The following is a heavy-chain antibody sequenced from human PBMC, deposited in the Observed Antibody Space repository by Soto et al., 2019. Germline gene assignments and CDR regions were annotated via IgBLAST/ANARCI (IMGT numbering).Heavy chain of an antibody. CDR1: GFTISSNA. D-gene: IGHD1-1*01. CDR3: AKDKPGTTSFDY. CDR2: ISDRGDTT. Sequence: GGSLRLSCAASGFTISSNAMYWVRQAPGKGLEWVSAISDRGDTTHYAESVKGRFTISRDTSKNTLYLQMNTLRADDTAVYYCAKDKPGTTSFDYWGQRTLVTVTS. J-gene: IGHJ4*02. V-gene: IGHV3-23*01.